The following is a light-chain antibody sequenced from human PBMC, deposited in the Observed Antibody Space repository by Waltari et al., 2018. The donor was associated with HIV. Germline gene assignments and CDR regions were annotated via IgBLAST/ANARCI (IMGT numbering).Light chain of an antibody. J-gene: IGLJ2*01. CDR1: ALPTQY. V-gene: IGLV3-25*03. Sequence: YALTQPPSVSVSPGQTAAITCPGDALPTQYSFWYQQRPGQAPVMVIFKDTQRASGIPERCSGSSSGTTVTLTISGVQTEDEADYYCQSVDAGGTQVVFGGGTKLSVL. CDR3: QSVDAGGTQVV. CDR2: KDT.